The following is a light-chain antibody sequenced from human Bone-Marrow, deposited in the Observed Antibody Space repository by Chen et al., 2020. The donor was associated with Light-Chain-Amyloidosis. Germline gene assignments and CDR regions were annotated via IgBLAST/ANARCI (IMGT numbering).Light chain of an antibody. CDR2: DAS. CDR3: QQYDTVPRT. Sequence: DIQMTKSPSSLSASVGDRVTITCQASQAISNYLNWYQQKPGKAPDLLIYDASNLEPGVPSRFSGGGSGTHFTFTISSLQPEDIATYYCQQYDTVPRTFGQGTKVEIK. CDR1: QAISNY. V-gene: IGKV1-33*01. J-gene: IGKJ2*02.